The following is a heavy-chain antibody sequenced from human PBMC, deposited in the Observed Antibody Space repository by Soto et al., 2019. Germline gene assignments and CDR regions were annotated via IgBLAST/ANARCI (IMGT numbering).Heavy chain of an antibody. V-gene: IGHV4-31*03. Sequence: SETLSLTCTVSGGSISSGGYYWSWIRQHPGKGLEWIGYIYYSGSTYYNPSLKSRVTISVDTSKNQFSLKLSSVTAADTAVYYCARVPTYYDILTGYYSVYYFDYWGQGTLVTVS. CDR1: GGSISSGGYY. J-gene: IGHJ4*02. CDR2: IYYSGST. D-gene: IGHD3-9*01. CDR3: ARVPTYYDILTGYYSVYYFDY.